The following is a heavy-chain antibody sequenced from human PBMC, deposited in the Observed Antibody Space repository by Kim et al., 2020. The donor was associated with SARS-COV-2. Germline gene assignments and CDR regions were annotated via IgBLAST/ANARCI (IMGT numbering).Heavy chain of an antibody. D-gene: IGHD2-2*01. CDR1: GYSFTSYW. CDR3: ARQDTSCSPYYYYGMDV. V-gene: IGHV5-10-1*01. CDR2: IDPSDFYT. J-gene: IGHJ6*02. Sequence: GESLKISCKGSGYSFTSYWISWVRQMPGKGLEWMGRIDPSDFYTNYSPSFQGHVTISADKSISTAYLQWSSLKASDTAMYYCARQDTSCSPYYYYGMDVWGQGTTVTVSS.